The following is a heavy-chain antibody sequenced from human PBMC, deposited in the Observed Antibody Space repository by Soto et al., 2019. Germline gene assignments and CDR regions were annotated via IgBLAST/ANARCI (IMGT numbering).Heavy chain of an antibody. D-gene: IGHD3-10*01. CDR3: ARQGMVRGVTIPYYYYGMDV. V-gene: IGHV1-18*01. CDR1: GYTFTSYG. CDR2: ISAYNGNT. J-gene: IGHJ6*02. Sequence: QVQLVQSGAEVKKPGASVKVSCKASGYTFTSYGISWVRQAPGQGLEWMGWISAYNGNTNYAQKLQGRVTMTTDTSTRTASMELRSLRSDDTAVYYCARQGMVRGVTIPYYYYGMDVWGQGTTVTVSS.